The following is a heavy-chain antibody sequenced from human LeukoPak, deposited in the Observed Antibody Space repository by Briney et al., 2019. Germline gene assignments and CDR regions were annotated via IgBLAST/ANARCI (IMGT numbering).Heavy chain of an antibody. J-gene: IGHJ5*02. CDR1: GYTSTGYY. Sequence: ASVTVSCKASGYTSTGYYMHWVRQAPGQGLEWMGWINPNSGGTNYAQKFQGRVTMTRDTSITTAYMELGRLRSDDTAVYYCARAAAGLRTFNWFDPWGQGTLVTVSS. CDR3: ARAAAGLRTFNWFDP. CDR2: INPNSGGT. V-gene: IGHV1-2*02. D-gene: IGHD6-13*01.